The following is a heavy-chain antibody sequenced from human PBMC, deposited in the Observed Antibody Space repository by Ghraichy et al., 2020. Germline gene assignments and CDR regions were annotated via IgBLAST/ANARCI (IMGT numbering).Heavy chain of an antibody. CDR3: ASYDILTGYYVGFDY. D-gene: IGHD3-9*01. CDR2: INSKSGGT. CDR1: GSTFTGYY. V-gene: IGHV1-2*02. J-gene: IGHJ4*02. Sequence: ASVKVSCKASGSTFTGYYVHWVRQAPGQGLEWMGWINSKSGGTNYAQTFQGRVAMTRDTSIDTAYMELSRLTSDDTAVYYCASYDILTGYYVGFDYWGQGTLVTVSS.